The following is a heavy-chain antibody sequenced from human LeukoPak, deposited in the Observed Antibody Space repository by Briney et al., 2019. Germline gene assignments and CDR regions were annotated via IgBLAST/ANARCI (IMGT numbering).Heavy chain of an antibody. V-gene: IGHV3-23*01. CDR1: GFTFSTYT. J-gene: IGHJ4*02. Sequence: GGSLRLSCAASGFTFSTYTMYWVRHPPGKGLEWVSIIGSSGGGIHYADSVKGRFTISRDNSKNALYLQMNSLRVEDTAVYYCAIDPNWGTHSWGQGVLVTVSS. CDR3: AIDPNWGTHS. D-gene: IGHD7-27*01. CDR2: IGSSGGGI.